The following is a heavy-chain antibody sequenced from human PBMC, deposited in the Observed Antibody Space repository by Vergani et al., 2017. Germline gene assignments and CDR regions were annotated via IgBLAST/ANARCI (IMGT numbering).Heavy chain of an antibody. CDR1: GFTFTSSA. CDR2: IVVGSGNR. V-gene: IGHV1-58*02. D-gene: IGHD1-26*01. J-gene: IGHJ6*04. Sequence: QMQLVQSGPEVTKPGTSEKVSCKASGFTFTSSAMQWVRQARGQRLEWIGWIVVGSGNRNYAQKFQEIVTITRDMSTTKAYMELRSLRTEDTAVYYCATATGATTFIVANETETKYSDYGMDVWSEGTTVTVSS. CDR3: ATATGATTFIVANETETKYSDYGMDV.